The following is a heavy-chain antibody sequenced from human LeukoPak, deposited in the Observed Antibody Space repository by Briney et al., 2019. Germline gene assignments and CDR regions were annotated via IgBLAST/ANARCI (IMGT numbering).Heavy chain of an antibody. D-gene: IGHD4-17*01. Sequence: SETLSLTCTVSGYSISSGYYWGWIRQPPGKGLEWIGSIYHSGSTYYNPSLKSRVTISVDTSKNQFSLKLSSVTAADTAVYYCARGRNDYGDSNWFDPWGQGTLVTVSS. CDR1: GYSISSGYY. J-gene: IGHJ5*02. V-gene: IGHV4-38-2*02. CDR2: IYHSGST. CDR3: ARGRNDYGDSNWFDP.